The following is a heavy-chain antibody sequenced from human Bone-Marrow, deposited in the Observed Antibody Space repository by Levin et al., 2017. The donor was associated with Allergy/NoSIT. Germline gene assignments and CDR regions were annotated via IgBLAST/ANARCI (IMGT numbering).Heavy chain of an antibody. V-gene: IGHV1-2*02. CDR2: INSNTGGT. D-gene: IGHD7-27*01. CDR3: AGDDTGDPINAFDI. J-gene: IGHJ3*02. CDR1: GYTFTGYH. Sequence: PGGSLRLSCKASGYTFTGYHIHWVRQAPGQGLEWMRWINSNTGGTKFAQNFQGSVTMTRDTSISTAYMELSRLRSDDTAVYYGAGDDTGDPINAFDIWGQGTMVTVSS.